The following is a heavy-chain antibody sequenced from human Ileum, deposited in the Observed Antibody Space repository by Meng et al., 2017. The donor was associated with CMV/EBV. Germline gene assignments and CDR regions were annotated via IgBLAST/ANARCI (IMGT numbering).Heavy chain of an antibody. CDR2: IYHSGNS. V-gene: IGHV4-38-2*02. Sequence: AGSLRLSCSVSGYSMTSGYYWGWIRQAPGKGLEWIASIYHSGNSFCNPSLESRVSISVDTSKNQFSLKLSSVTAADTGVYYCARNDRRLWSGYFTGIIWFDPWGQGTLVTVSS. J-gene: IGHJ5*02. CDR1: GYSMTSGYY. CDR3: ARNDRRLWSGYFTGIIWFDP. D-gene: IGHD3-3*01.